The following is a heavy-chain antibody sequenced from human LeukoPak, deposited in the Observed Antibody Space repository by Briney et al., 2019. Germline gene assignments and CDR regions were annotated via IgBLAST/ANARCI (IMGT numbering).Heavy chain of an antibody. V-gene: IGHV4-39*01. D-gene: IGHD5-24*01. J-gene: IGHJ5*01. Sequence: SETLSLTCTVSAASISSSSHHWGWIRQSPGKGLEWIGSVYYGRTTYYSPSLDSRVTISLDTSANQFSLQLNSVTAADTAVYYCVRHDGRGGATMGTFDSWGQGSLVTVSS. CDR1: AASISSSSHH. CDR3: VRHDGRGGATMGTFDS. CDR2: VYYGRTT.